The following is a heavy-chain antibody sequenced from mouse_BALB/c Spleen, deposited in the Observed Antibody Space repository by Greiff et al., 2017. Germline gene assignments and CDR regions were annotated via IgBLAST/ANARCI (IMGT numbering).Heavy chain of an antibody. V-gene: IGHV3-2*02. J-gene: IGHJ2*01. CDR3: AREGIMITTGYYFDY. CDR2: ISYSGST. CDR1: GYSITSDYA. D-gene: IGHD2-4*01. Sequence: EVQLQQSGPGLVKPSQSLSLTCTVTGYSITSDYAWNWIRQFPGNKLEWMGYISYSGSTSYNPSLKSRISITRDTSKNQFFLQLNSVTTEDTATYYCAREGIMITTGYYFDYWGQGTTLTVSS.